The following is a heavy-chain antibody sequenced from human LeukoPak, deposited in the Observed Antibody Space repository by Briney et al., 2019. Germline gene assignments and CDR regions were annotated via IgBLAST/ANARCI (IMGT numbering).Heavy chain of an antibody. Sequence: GRPLRLSCATSGFTFSNYAIHWVRQAPGKGLVWVSIIYSGDTTYYADSVKGRFTISRDNSKNTLYLQMNSLRDEDTAVYYCARVLWNGDYPRFDYWGQGTLVTVSS. CDR2: IYSGDTT. CDR3: ARVLWNGDYPRFDY. V-gene: IGHV3-53*01. D-gene: IGHD4-17*01. J-gene: IGHJ4*02. CDR1: GFTFSNYA.